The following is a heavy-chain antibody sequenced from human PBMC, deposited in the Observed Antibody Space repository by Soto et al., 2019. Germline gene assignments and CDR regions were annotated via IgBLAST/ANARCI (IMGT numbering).Heavy chain of an antibody. D-gene: IGHD3-22*01. Sequence: EVQLVESGGGLIQPGGSLRLSCAASGFIVSLHYVTWVRQAPGKGLEWVSVLYSGGNKYYSDSVKGRFTISRDISENTVYLQMNSLRAEDTAVYYCASYDGSGYYYGYWGQGTLVTVSS. CDR3: ASYDGSGYYYGY. V-gene: IGHV3-53*01. J-gene: IGHJ4*02. CDR1: GFIVSLHY. CDR2: LYSGGNK.